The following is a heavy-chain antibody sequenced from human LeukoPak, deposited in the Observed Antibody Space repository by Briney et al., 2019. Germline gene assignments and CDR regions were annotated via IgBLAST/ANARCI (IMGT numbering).Heavy chain of an antibody. CDR2: IYYSGST. V-gene: IGHV4-39*07. CDR1: GGSISSSSYY. CDR3: ARDSPGEAFDY. J-gene: IGHJ4*02. D-gene: IGHD3-10*01. Sequence: SETLSLTCTVSGGSISSSSYYWGWLRQPPGRGLEWVGSIYYSGSTYYNPSLKSRVTISVDTSKNQFSLKLSSVTAADTAVYYCARDSPGEAFDYWGQGTLVTVSS.